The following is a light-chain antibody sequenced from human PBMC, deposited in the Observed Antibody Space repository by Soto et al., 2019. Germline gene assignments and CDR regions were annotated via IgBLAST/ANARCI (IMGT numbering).Light chain of an antibody. CDR1: SSDVGGHNY. CDR3: SSYTSSSALVV. Sequence: QSVLTQPASVSGSSGQSITISCTGTSSDVGGHNYVSWYQQHPGKAPKLMIYEVSNRPSGVSNRFSGSKSGNSASLTISGLQAEDEADYYCSSYTSSSALVVFGGGTKVTVL. CDR2: EVS. V-gene: IGLV2-14*01. J-gene: IGLJ2*01.